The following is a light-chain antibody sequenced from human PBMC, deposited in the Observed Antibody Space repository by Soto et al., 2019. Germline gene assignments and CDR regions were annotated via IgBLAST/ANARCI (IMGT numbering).Light chain of an antibody. V-gene: IGKV1-39*01. J-gene: IGKJ3*01. Sequence: DIQMTQSPSSLSASVGDRVSITCRASQSIRSHLNWYQHKPGKAPKVLIYAASSLQGGVPSRFSGSGSGTDFTLTSKSLQPEDFATYYCQQSFSSPFTFGPGTKVDVK. CDR3: QQSFSSPFT. CDR1: QSIRSH. CDR2: AAS.